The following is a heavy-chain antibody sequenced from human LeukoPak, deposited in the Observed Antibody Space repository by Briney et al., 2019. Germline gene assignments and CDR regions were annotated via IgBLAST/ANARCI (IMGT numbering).Heavy chain of an antibody. Sequence: GGSLRLSCEASGFTFSAYAMTWVRQAPGKGLEWVSSIGSDNKPHYSESVKGRFAISRDNSKSMLFLQLNSVRAEATALYYCARGYSSGWSAFDYWGQGTLVTVSS. CDR2: IGSDNKP. CDR3: ARGYSSGWSAFDY. J-gene: IGHJ4*02. CDR1: GFTFSAYA. D-gene: IGHD6-19*01. V-gene: IGHV3-23*05.